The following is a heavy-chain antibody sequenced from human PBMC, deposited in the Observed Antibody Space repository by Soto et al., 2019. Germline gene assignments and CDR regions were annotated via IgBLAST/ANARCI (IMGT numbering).Heavy chain of an antibody. J-gene: IGHJ6*02. CDR3: ASSFTSSQWRYGMDV. Sequence: GTSVKVSCKDSGYTFTSYGSSWVRQAPGQGLEWMGWISAYNGNTNYAQKLQGRVTMTTDTSTSTAYMELRSLRSDDTAVYYCASSFTSSQWRYGMDVWGQGTTVTVS. CDR2: ISAYNGNT. V-gene: IGHV1-18*01. CDR1: GYTFTSYG. D-gene: IGHD2-2*01.